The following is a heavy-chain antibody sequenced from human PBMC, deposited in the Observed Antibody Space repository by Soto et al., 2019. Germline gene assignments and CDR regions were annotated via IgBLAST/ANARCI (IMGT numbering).Heavy chain of an antibody. CDR3: ARQALAYCGGDCPLGY. CDR2: IYPGDSDT. Sequence: PGESLKISCKGSGYSFTGYWIGWVRQMPGKGLEWMGIIYPGDSDTRYSPSFQGQVTISADKSISTAYLQWSSLKASDTAMYYCARQALAYCGGDCPLGYWGQGTLVTISS. J-gene: IGHJ4*02. V-gene: IGHV5-51*01. D-gene: IGHD2-21*02. CDR1: GYSFTGYW.